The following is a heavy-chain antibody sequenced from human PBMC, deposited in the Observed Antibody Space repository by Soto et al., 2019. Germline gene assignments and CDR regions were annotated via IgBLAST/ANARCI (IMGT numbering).Heavy chain of an antibody. CDR1: GFTFSSYG. D-gene: IGHD1-26*01. CDR2: ISYDGSNK. Sequence: SGGSLRLSCAASGFTFSSYGMHWVRQAPGKGLEWVAVISYDGSNKYYADSVKGRFTISRDNSKNTLYLQMNSLRAEDTAVYYCAKDRITVGATDYYYYYGMDVWGQGTTVTVSS. CDR3: AKDRITVGATDYYYYYGMDV. J-gene: IGHJ6*02. V-gene: IGHV3-30*18.